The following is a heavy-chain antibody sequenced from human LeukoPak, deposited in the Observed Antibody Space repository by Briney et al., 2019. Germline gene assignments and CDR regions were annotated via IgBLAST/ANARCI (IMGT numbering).Heavy chain of an antibody. CDR1: GFTFSSYW. Sequence: PGGSLRLSCAASGFTFSSYWMHWVRQAPGKGLVWVSRIISDGSSTSYADSVKGRFTISRDNAKNTLYLQMNSLRAEDTAVYYCARGPYDFWSGSPYYYYGMDVWGQGTTVTVFS. V-gene: IGHV3-74*01. CDR3: ARGPYDFWSGSPYYYYGMDV. J-gene: IGHJ6*02. D-gene: IGHD3-3*01. CDR2: IISDGSST.